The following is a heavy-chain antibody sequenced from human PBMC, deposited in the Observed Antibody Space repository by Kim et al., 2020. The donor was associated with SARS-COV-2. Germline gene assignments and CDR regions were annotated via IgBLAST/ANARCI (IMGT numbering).Heavy chain of an antibody. Sequence: NYNPSLKSRVTISVDTSKSQFSLKLSSVTAADTAVYYCARVGSSWRFDYWGQGTLVTVSS. J-gene: IGHJ4*02. CDR3: ARVGSSWRFDY. D-gene: IGHD6-13*01. V-gene: IGHV4-59*01.